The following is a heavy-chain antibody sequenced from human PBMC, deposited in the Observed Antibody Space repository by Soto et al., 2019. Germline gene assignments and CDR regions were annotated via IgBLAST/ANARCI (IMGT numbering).Heavy chain of an antibody. V-gene: IGHV4-59*08. D-gene: IGHD6-19*01. CDR1: GGAIGGYY. CDR3: ARHGSDSDWYYFDL. J-gene: IGHJ4*02. CDR2: VSYSGST. Sequence: NPSETLSLTCSLSGGAIGGYYWSWIRQPPGKALEWIGYVSYSGSTDYHPSLKSRVSISIDTSKNQFSLKMISVTAADTAVYYCARHGSDSDWYYFDLWGQGTQVTVSS.